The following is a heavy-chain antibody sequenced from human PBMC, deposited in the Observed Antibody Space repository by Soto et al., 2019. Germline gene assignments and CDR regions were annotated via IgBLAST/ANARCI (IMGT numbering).Heavy chain of an antibody. V-gene: IGHV4-38-2*02. J-gene: IGHJ4*02. CDR3: AREDYSDSSGYYYFFVY. CDR1: GYTISSGYY. CDR2: IFHSGST. D-gene: IGHD3-22*01. Sequence: SETLSLTCAVSGYTISSGYYWGWIRQPPGQGLDWIGSIFHSGSTYYNPSLKSRVTMSLDTSKNQFSLKLSSVTAADTAVYYCAREDYSDSSGYYYFFVYWGQGTLGTVFS.